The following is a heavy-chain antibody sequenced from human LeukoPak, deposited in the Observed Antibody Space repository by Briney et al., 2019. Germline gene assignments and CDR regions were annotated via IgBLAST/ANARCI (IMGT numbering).Heavy chain of an antibody. D-gene: IGHD2-15*01. CDR3: ARAEGYCSGGSCYSSAFDI. CDR1: GGSISSGGYS. J-gene: IGHJ3*02. Sequence: SETLSLTCAVSGGSISSGGYSWSWIRQPPGKGLEWIGYIYHSGSTYYNPSLKSRVTISVDRSKSQFSLKLSSVTAADTAVYYCARAEGYCSGGSCYSSAFDIWGQGTMVTVSS. V-gene: IGHV4-30-2*01. CDR2: IYHSGST.